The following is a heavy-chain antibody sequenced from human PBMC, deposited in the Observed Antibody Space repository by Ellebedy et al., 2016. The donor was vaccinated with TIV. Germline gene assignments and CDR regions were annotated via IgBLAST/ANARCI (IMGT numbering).Heavy chain of an antibody. CDR3: AKDPGGGYGGILHYFDY. D-gene: IGHD4-23*01. CDR2: IIPISGTT. Sequence: SVKVSXXASGAPFTSYSISWVRQAPGQGLEWMGGIIPISGTTTYAQNFQGRVTITADKFTSTAYMELNSLRAEDTAVYYCAKDPGGGYGGILHYFDYWGQGTLVTVSS. CDR1: GAPFTSYS. V-gene: IGHV1-69*06. J-gene: IGHJ4*02.